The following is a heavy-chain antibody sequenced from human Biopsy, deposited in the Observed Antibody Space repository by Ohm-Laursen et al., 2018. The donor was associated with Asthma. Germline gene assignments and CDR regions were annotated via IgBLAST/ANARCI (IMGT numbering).Heavy chain of an antibody. D-gene: IGHD5-18*01. CDR2: ISYSGST. J-gene: IGHJ4*02. V-gene: IGHV4-61*01. CDR1: GGSVSSGSHY. Sequence: TLSLTCTVSGGSVSSGSHYWSWIRQPPGKGLEWIGYISYSGSTNYNPSLKSRVTISVDTSKNQFSLKLSSVTAADTAVYYCARDFVDSARDYFDYWGQGTLVTVSS. CDR3: ARDFVDSARDYFDY.